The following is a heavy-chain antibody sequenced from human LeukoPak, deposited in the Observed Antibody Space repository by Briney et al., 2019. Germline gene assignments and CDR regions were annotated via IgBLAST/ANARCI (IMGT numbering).Heavy chain of an antibody. CDR1: GGSFSGYY. Sequence: SETLSLTCAVYGGSFSGYYWSWIRQPPGKGLEWIGEINHSGSTNYNPSLTSRVTISVDTSKNHFSLQLNSVTPEDTAVYYCARASVNGYDYSGVDHWGQGTQVTVSS. CDR2: INHSGST. V-gene: IGHV4-34*01. J-gene: IGHJ4*02. CDR3: ARASVNGYDYSGVDH. D-gene: IGHD3-22*01.